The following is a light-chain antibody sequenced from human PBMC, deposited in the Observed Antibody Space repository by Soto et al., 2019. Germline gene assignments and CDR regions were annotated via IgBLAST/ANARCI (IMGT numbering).Light chain of an antibody. CDR1: SSNTGSNY. Sequence: QSVLTQSPSASGTPGQRVTISCSGSSSNTGSNYVYWYQQLPETAPKLLIYRNNQRPSGVPDRFSGSKSGTSASLAISGLRSEDEADYSCAAWDDSLSGFVFGTGTKVTVL. J-gene: IGLJ1*01. V-gene: IGLV1-47*01. CDR3: AAWDDSLSGFV. CDR2: RNN.